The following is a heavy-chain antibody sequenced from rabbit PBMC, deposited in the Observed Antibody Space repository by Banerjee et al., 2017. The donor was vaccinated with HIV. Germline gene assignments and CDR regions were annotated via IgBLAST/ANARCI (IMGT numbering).Heavy chain of an antibody. CDR2: IYTDSDGT. D-gene: IGHD7-1*01. V-gene: IGHV1S43*01. Sequence: QEQLEESGGDLVKPEGSLTLTCKASGFTISSSYYMCWVRQAPGKGLELIACIYTDSDGTWYASWVNGRFTITRSTSLNTVTLQMTSLTAADTATYFCARGDTGVIGWNFNLWGPGTLVTV. J-gene: IGHJ4*01. CDR3: ARGDTGVIGWNFNL. CDR1: GFTISSSYY.